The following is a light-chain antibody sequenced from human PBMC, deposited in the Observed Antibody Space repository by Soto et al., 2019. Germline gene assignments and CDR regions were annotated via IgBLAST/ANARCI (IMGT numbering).Light chain of an antibody. V-gene: IGLV3-21*02. CDR2: DDS. CDR1: NIGPRK. J-gene: IGLJ1*01. Sequence: SYELSQPPSVSLAPGQTARISCGGANIGPRKVHWYQQKPGQAPVLIVYDDSGRPSGIPERFSGSNSGNMATLTISRVEAGDEADYYCQVWNSFSDHPYVFGSGTKVTVL. CDR3: QVWNSFSDHPYV.